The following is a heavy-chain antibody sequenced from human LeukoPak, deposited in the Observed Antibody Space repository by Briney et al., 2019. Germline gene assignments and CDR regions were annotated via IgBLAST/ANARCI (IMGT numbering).Heavy chain of an antibody. V-gene: IGHV3-49*04. D-gene: IGHD5-24*01. Sequence: SLRLSCAASGFTFTNYVMNWVRQAPGKGLGWVGFIRSKAYGGTTEYAASVKGRFTISRDDSKSIAYLQMNSLKTEDTAVYYCTRGPDVEMATIFSFDYWGQGTLVTVSS. CDR2: IRSKAYGGTT. CDR3: TRGPDVEMATIFSFDY. J-gene: IGHJ4*02. CDR1: GFTFTNYV.